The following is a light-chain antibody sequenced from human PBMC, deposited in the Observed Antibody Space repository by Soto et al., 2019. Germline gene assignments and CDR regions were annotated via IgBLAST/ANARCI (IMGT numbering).Light chain of an antibody. CDR1: SSDVGGYNY. CDR3: RSYTSSNPLV. V-gene: IGLV2-14*01. CDR2: EVT. J-gene: IGLJ2*01. Sequence: QSALTQPASVSGSPGQSITISCAGTSSDVGGYNYVSWYQQYPGKAPKVMIYEVTNRPSGVSNRFSGSKSGNTASLTISGLQAEDEADYYCRSYTSSNPLVFGGGTKLTVL.